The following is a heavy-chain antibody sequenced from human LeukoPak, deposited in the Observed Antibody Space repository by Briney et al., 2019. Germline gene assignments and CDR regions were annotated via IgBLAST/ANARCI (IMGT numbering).Heavy chain of an antibody. Sequence: ASVKVSCKASGYTFTSYYMNWVRQAPGQGLEWMGIINPSGGATTYAQKFQGRVTMTRDMSTNTVYMELSSLRSHDTAVYYCARDQTLAGLYGGDSFDAFDIWGQGTMVTVSS. J-gene: IGHJ3*02. CDR3: ARDQTLAGLYGGDSFDAFDI. V-gene: IGHV1-46*01. CDR2: INPSGGAT. CDR1: GYTFTSYY. D-gene: IGHD4-23*01.